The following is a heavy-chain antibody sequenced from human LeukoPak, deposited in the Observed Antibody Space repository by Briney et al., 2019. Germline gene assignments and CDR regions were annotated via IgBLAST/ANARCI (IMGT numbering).Heavy chain of an antibody. CDR3: SRSYYSSSWYYFDH. CDR2: ISIGDGRT. V-gene: IGHV1-18*01. D-gene: IGHD2-15*01. J-gene: IGHJ4*02. CDR1: GYTFNNFG. Sequence: ASVKVSRKTSGYTFNNFGITWVRQAPGQGPEWIGWISIGDGRTHYGRKFQDRVSMTREMSSNTAFLELSSLRSDDTAVYFCSRSYYSSSWYYFDHWGQGTLVIVSS.